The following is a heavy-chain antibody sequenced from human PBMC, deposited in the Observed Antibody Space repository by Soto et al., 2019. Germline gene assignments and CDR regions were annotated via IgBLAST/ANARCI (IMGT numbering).Heavy chain of an antibody. CDR2: MYNTGST. V-gene: IGHV4-59*11. Sequence: PSEPLSLTCTVSGGSISGHYWSWIRQPPGKGLEWIGYMYNTGSTVYNPSFKSRVTISVDTSKNQFSLKLNSVAAADTAVYYCARDLWGYCGTDCYPLDVWGQGTTVTVSS. D-gene: IGHD2-21*02. J-gene: IGHJ6*02. CDR3: ARDLWGYCGTDCYPLDV. CDR1: GGSISGHY.